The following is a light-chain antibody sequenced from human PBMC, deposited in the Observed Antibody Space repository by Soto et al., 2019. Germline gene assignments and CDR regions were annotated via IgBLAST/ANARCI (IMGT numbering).Light chain of an antibody. CDR1: SSDVGSYNL. Sequence: QSALTQPASVSGSPGQSITISCTGTSSDVGSYNLVSWYQQHPGKAPKLMIYEGSKRPSGVSNRFSGSKSGNTASLTISGFQAEDEADYYCCSYAGSSPYVVFGGGTKLTVL. CDR3: CSYAGSSPYVV. J-gene: IGLJ2*01. V-gene: IGLV2-23*01. CDR2: EGS.